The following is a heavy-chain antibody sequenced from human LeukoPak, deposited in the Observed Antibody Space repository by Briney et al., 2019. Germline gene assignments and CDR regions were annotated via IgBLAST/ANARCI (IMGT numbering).Heavy chain of an antibody. CDR1: GGSISSGGYY. V-gene: IGHV4-31*09. CDR3: VRVLARTGAIDY. J-gene: IGHJ4*02. Sequence: PSETLSLTCTVSGGSISSGGYYWSWIRQHPGKGLEWIGYIYQSGSTYYHSSLKSRLIISLDKSKNQFSLRLSSVTAADTAVFYCVRVLARTGAIDYWGQGTLVTVSS. D-gene: IGHD7-27*01. CDR2: IYQSGST.